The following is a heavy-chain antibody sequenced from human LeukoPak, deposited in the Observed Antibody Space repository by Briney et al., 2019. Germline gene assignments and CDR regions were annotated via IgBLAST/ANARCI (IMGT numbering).Heavy chain of an antibody. CDR1: GYSFTSYW. CDR2: IYPGDSDT. V-gene: IGHV5-51*01. J-gene: IGHJ6*02. CDR3: ARQPSETTGGYSSSWYLDYYYGMDV. Sequence: GESLKISCKGSGYSFTSYWIGWVRQMPGKGLEWMGIIYPGDSDTRYSPSFQGQATISADKSISTAYLQWSSLKASDTAMYYCARQPSETTGGYSSSWYLDYYYGMDVWGQGTTVTVSS. D-gene: IGHD6-13*01.